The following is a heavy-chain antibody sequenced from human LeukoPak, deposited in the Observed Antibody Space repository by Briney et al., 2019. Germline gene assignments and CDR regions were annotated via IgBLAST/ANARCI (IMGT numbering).Heavy chain of an antibody. CDR1: GSSITSVSY. V-gene: IGHV4-38-2*02. D-gene: IGHD2/OR15-2a*01. Sequence: SETLSLTCSVSGSSITSVSYWAWIRPTPEKGLGWIGSLSLGGATYYTPSLAGRLSTSVDTSNNRFSLSVRSVTAADTAVYYCASVGSSNSHYDFWGPGTLVTVSS. J-gene: IGHJ4*02. CDR3: ASVGSSNSHYDF. CDR2: LSLGGAT.